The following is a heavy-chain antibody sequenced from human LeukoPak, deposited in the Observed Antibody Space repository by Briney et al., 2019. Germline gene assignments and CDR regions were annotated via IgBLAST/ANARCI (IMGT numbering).Heavy chain of an antibody. V-gene: IGHV1-69*13. CDR1: GGTFSSYA. CDR2: IIPIFGTA. D-gene: IGHD2-15*01. J-gene: IGHJ5*02. Sequence: GASVKVSCKASGGTFSSYAISWVRQAPGQGLEWMGGIIPIFGTANYAQKFQGRVTITADESTSTAYMELSSLRSEDTAVYYCAREWYACSGGSCSYNWFDPWGQGTLVTVSS. CDR3: AREWYACSGGSCSYNWFDP.